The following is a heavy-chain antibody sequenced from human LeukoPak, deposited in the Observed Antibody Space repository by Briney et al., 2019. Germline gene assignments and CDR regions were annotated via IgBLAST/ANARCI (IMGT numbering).Heavy chain of an antibody. CDR1: GFTFNAYS. J-gene: IGHJ4*02. D-gene: IGHD2-2*01. V-gene: IGHV3-64*01. CDR3: AREGLGCRSTSCLFDY. CDR2: ISSNGGST. Sequence: GSLRLSCAASGFTFNAYSMHWVRQAPGKGLEYVSAISSNGGSTYYANSVKGRFTISRDNSKNTLYVQMGSLRAEDMAVYYCAREGLGCRSTSCLFDYWGQGTLVTVSS.